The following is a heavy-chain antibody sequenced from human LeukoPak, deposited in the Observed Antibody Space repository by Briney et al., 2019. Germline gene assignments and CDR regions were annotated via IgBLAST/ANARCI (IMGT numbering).Heavy chain of an antibody. V-gene: IGHV4-59*01. Sequence: SETLSLTCTLYVGSIGSYYWHWIRQPPGKGLEWIGYIYFTGSTNYNPSLKSRVTISVDTSKNQFSLKLNSVTAADTAIYYCARSTYSSSQWDYWGQGTLVTV. CDR1: VGSIGSYY. CDR2: IYFTGST. D-gene: IGHD6-13*01. J-gene: IGHJ4*02. CDR3: ARSTYSSSQWDY.